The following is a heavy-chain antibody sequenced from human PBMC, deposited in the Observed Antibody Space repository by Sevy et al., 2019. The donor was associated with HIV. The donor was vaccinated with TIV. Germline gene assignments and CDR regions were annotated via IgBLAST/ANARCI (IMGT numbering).Heavy chain of an antibody. CDR3: ARERATGDYYGSGSYHYFDY. CDR2: ISAYNGNT. CDR1: GYTFTSYG. V-gene: IGHV1-18*01. Sequence: ASVKVSCKASGYTFTSYGISWVRQAPGQGLEWMGWISAYNGNTNYAQKLQGIVTMTTDTSTSTAYMELRSLRSDDTAVYYCARERATGDYYGSGSYHYFDYWGQGTLVTVSS. J-gene: IGHJ4*02. D-gene: IGHD3-10*01.